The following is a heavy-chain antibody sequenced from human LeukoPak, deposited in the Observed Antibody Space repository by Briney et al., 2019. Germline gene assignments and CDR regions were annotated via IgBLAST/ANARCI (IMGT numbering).Heavy chain of an antibody. CDR1: GGSISSGGYY. J-gene: IGHJ4*02. Sequence: SETLSLTCTVSGGSISSGGYYWSWIRQPPGKGLEWIGYIYHSGSTYYNPSLKSRVTISVDRSKNQFSLKLSSVTAADTAVYYCARDLLVATTDYWGQGTLVTVSS. V-gene: IGHV4-30-2*01. D-gene: IGHD5-12*01. CDR3: ARDLLVATTDY. CDR2: IYHSGST.